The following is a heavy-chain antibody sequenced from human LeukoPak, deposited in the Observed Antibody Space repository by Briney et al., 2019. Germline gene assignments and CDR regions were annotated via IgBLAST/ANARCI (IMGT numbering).Heavy chain of an antibody. J-gene: IGHJ4*02. CDR3: ALTPDYYGSGSFDY. Sequence: GGSLRLSCAASGFTFSSYWMSWVHQAPGKGLEWVADIKQDGSEKYYVDSVKGRFTISRDNAKNSLYLQMNSLRAEDTAVYYCALTPDYYGSGSFDYWGQGTLVTVSS. CDR2: IKQDGSEK. V-gene: IGHV3-7*01. CDR1: GFTFSSYW. D-gene: IGHD3-10*01.